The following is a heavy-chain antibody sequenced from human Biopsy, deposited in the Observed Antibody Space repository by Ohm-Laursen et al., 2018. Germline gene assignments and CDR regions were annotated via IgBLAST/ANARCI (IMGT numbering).Heavy chain of an antibody. CDR3: ARDTRWSPYSMDV. V-gene: IGHV3-11*01. J-gene: IGHJ6*02. CDR2: ISGGGSI. CDR1: GFSFSDYH. D-gene: IGHD4-23*01. Sequence: SLTLSCAASGFSFSDYHMRWIRQAPGRGLERVSYISGGGSIYYGDSMKGRVTISRDNAKNSLYLQMHSLRAEDTAVYYCARDTRWSPYSMDVWGQGTTVTVSS.